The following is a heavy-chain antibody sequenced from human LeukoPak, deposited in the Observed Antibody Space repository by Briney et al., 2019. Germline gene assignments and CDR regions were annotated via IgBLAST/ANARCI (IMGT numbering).Heavy chain of an antibody. V-gene: IGHV4-4*07. CDR1: SGSISSYF. Sequence: SETLSLTCTVSSGSISSYFWGWVRQPPGKGLEWIGRIYATGTTHYNPSLKSRVTMSIDTSTNQFSLNLRSMTAADTAVYYCGRQGYTASHYFLDFWSQGALVAVS. CDR3: GRQGYTASHYFLDF. CDR2: IYATGTT. D-gene: IGHD2-2*02. J-gene: IGHJ4*02.